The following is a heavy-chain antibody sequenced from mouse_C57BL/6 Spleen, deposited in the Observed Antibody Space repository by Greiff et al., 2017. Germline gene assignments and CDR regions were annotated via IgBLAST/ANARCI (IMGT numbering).Heavy chain of an antibody. V-gene: IGHV1-15*01. CDR2: IDPETGGT. J-gene: IGHJ4*01. CDR1: GYTFTDYE. CDR3: TRETTVVATCAMDY. Sequence: QVQLKESGAELVRPGASVTLSCKASGYTFTDYEMHWVKQTPVHGLEWIGAIDPETGGTAYNQKFKGKAILTADKASSTAYMELRSLTSEDSAVYYCTRETTVVATCAMDYWGQGTSVTVSS. D-gene: IGHD1-1*01.